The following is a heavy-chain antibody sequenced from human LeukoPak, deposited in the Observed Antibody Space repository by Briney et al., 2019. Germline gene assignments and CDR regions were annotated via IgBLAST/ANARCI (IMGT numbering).Heavy chain of an antibody. Sequence: SETLSPTCTVSGGSISNYYWNWIRQPPRKGLEWIGYIYYSGSTNYNPSLKSRVTISVDTSKNQFSLRLTSVTAADTAVYYCARGFDSKSTYFDYWGQGTLVTVSS. V-gene: IGHV4-59*01. D-gene: IGHD2-15*01. CDR1: GGSISNYY. J-gene: IGHJ4*02. CDR3: ARGFDSKSTYFDY. CDR2: IYYSGST.